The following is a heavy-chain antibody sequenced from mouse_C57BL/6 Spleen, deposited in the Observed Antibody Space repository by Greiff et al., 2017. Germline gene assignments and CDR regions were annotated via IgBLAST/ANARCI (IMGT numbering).Heavy chain of an antibody. D-gene: IGHD1-1*01. Sequence: VQGVESGAELVRPGSSVKLSCKASGYTFTSYWMHWVKQRPIQGLEWIGNIDPSDSETHYNQKFKDKATVTVDKSSSTAYMQLSSLTSEDSAVYYCARWVLRSLDYWGQGTTLTVSS. CDR1: GYTFTSYW. J-gene: IGHJ2*01. V-gene: IGHV1-52*01. CDR3: ARWVLRSLDY. CDR2: IDPSDSET.